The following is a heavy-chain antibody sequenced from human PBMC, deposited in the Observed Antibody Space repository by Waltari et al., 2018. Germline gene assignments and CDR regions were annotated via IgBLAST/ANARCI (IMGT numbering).Heavy chain of an antibody. CDR3: VRDNRWAEDGFRYFQF. CDR1: GGSVTSSHW. CDR2: MYHSGPT. Sequence: QVQLQESGPGLVKPSGTLSLPCAVSGGSVTSSHWWRWVRQAPGKGLEWIGEMYHSGPTNYNPLLKSRVTMSLDRAKNQFSLKLSSVTAADTAVYYCVRDNRWAEDGFRYFQFWGQGTLVTVSS. J-gene: IGHJ1*01. D-gene: IGHD5-12*01. V-gene: IGHV4-4*02.